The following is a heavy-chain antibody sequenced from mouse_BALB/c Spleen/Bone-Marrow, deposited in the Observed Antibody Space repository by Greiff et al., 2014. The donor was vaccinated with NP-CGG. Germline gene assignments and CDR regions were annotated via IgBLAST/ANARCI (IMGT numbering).Heavy chain of an antibody. CDR1: GFNIEDTY. J-gene: IGHJ3*01. Sequence: EVKLMESGAELVKPGASVKLSCTASGFNIEDTYMHWVKQRPEQGLEWIGRIDPANGNNKYDPKFQGKATITADTSSNTAYLQLSSLTSEDTAVYYCAIYYYSSSGFACWGQGTLVTVSA. V-gene: IGHV14-3*02. CDR2: IDPANGNN. CDR3: AIYYYSSSGFAC. D-gene: IGHD1-1*01.